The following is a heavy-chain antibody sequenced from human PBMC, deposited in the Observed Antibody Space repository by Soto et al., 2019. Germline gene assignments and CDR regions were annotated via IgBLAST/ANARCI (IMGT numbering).Heavy chain of an antibody. V-gene: IGHV1-58*01. Sequence: SVKVSCKASGFTFTSSAVQWVRQARGQRLEWIGWIVVGSGNTNYAQKFQERVTITRDMSTSTAYMELSSLRSEDTAVYYCAARAPDYYDSSGFDYWGQGTLVTVSS. CDR2: IVVGSGNT. D-gene: IGHD3-22*01. CDR3: AARAPDYYDSSGFDY. CDR1: GFTFTSSA. J-gene: IGHJ4*02.